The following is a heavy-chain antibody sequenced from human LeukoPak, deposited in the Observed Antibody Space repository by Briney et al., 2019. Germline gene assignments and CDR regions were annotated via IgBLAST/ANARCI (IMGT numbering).Heavy chain of an antibody. Sequence: PETLSLTCAVSGYSISSGYYWGWIRQPPGKGLEWIGSIYQSGSTYYTPSLVSGVTISVDTSKNQFSLKLNSVTAADTAVYYCARHRTSSAYYNYFDYWGQGTLVTVSS. D-gene: IGHD3-22*01. V-gene: IGHV4-38-2*01. CDR1: GYSISSGYY. CDR3: ARHRTSSAYYNYFDY. CDR2: IYQSGST. J-gene: IGHJ4*02.